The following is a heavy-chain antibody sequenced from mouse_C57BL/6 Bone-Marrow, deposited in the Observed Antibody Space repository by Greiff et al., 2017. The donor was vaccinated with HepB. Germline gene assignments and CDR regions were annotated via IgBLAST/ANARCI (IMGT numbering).Heavy chain of an antibody. D-gene: IGHD1-1*01. V-gene: IGHV14-4*01. CDR1: GFNIKDDY. CDR2: IDPENGDT. CDR3: TKPYYGSSYDAMDY. J-gene: IGHJ4*01. Sequence: VQLKESGAELVRPGASVKLSCTASGFNIKDDYMHWVKQRPEQGLEWIGWIDPENGDTEYASKFQGKATITADTSSNTAYLQLSSLTSEDTAVYYCTKPYYGSSYDAMDYGGQGTSVTVSS.